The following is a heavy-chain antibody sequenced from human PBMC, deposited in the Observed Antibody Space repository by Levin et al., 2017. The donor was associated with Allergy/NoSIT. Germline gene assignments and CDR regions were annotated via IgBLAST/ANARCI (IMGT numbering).Heavy chain of an antibody. D-gene: IGHD4-17*01. V-gene: IGHV3-7*01. CDR1: GFKFSDYW. Sequence: GESLKISCAASGFKFSDYWLTWVRQAPGKGLEWVANIKPDGSEKYYADSVTGRFNISRDNAQKSLYLQMKYLSAEDTAVCYCASTHIGDRVFDIWGPGTMVTVSS. CDR2: IKPDGSEK. CDR3: ASTHIGDRVFDI. J-gene: IGHJ3*02.